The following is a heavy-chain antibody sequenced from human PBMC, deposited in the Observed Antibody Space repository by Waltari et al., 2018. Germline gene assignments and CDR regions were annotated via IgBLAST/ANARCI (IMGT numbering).Heavy chain of an antibody. V-gene: IGHV4-59*01. J-gene: IGHJ5*02. CDR2: ISYSGRT. CDR1: GASITSYY. Sequence: QVQLQESGPGLVKPSETLSLTCTVSGASITSYYWSWIRQSPGKGLEWIGDISYSGRTDYGPPLKSRITISLDTSKNQFSLKLTSVTAADTAVYYCARERSWFDPWGPGTLVTVSS. CDR3: ARERSWFDP.